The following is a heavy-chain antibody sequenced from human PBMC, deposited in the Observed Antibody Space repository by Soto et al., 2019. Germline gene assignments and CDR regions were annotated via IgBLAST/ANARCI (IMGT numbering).Heavy chain of an antibody. CDR2: ISGSGGST. CDR1: GFTFSSYA. Sequence: GGSLRLSCAASGFTFSSYAMSWVRQAPGKGLEWVSAISGSGGSTYYADSVKGRFTISRDNSKNTLYLQMNSLRAEDTAVYYWAKTHTGPTWFAPGGQGTLVTVSS. CDR3: AKTHTGPTWFAP. V-gene: IGHV3-23*01. D-gene: IGHD3-10*01. J-gene: IGHJ5*02.